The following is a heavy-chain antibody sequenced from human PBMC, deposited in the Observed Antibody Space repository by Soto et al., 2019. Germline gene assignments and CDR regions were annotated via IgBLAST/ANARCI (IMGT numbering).Heavy chain of an antibody. CDR2: IYYSGST. Sequence: SETLSLTCCVSGGSISCYYWSWIRQPPGKGLQWIGYIYYSGSTNYNPSLKSRVTISVVSSKNQISLKLSSVTAADTAVYYCTRVGGYYGDYPNFDYWGQGTLVTVSS. V-gene: IGHV4-59*01. CDR3: TRVGGYYGDYPNFDY. D-gene: IGHD4-17*01. J-gene: IGHJ4*02. CDR1: GGSISCYY.